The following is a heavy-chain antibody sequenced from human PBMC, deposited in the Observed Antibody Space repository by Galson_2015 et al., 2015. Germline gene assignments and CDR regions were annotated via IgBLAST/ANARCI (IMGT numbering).Heavy chain of an antibody. CDR1: GGSISSSSYY. D-gene: IGHD2-15*01. V-gene: IGHV4-39*01. CDR3: ARHNLGKDHRRCSGGSCYLGY. Sequence: SETLSLTCTVSGGSISSSSYYWGWIRQPPGKGLEWIGSIYYSGSTYYNPPLKSRVAISVDTPKNQFSLKLSSVTAADTAVYYCARHNLGKDHRRCSGGSCYLGYWGQGTLVTVSS. CDR2: IYYSGST. J-gene: IGHJ4*02.